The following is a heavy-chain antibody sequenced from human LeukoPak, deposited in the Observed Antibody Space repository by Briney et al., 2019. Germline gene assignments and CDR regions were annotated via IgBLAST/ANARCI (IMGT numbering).Heavy chain of an antibody. CDR2: IYYSGST. Sequence: SETLSLTCAVYGGSFSGYYWSWIRQPPGKGLEWIGSIYYSGSTYYNPSLQSRVTISVDTSKNQFSLKLSSVTAADTAVYYCARLDYYYYYMDVWGKGTTVTISS. CDR3: ARLDYYYYYMDV. V-gene: IGHV4-34*01. J-gene: IGHJ6*03. CDR1: GGSFSGYY.